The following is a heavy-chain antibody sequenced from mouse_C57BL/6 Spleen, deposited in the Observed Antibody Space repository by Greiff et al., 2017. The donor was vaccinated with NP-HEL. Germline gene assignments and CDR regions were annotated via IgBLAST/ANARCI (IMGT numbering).Heavy chain of an antibody. Sequence: VQLQQPGAELVKPGASVKLSCKASGYTFTSYWMHWVKQRPGRGLEWIGRIDPNSGGTKYNEKFKSKATLTVDEPSSTAYMQLSSLTSEDSAVYYCARSQGQLRLRYYFDYWGQGTTLTVSS. CDR1: GYTFTSYW. J-gene: IGHJ2*01. CDR3: ARSQGQLRLRYYFDY. V-gene: IGHV1-72*01. D-gene: IGHD3-2*02. CDR2: IDPNSGGT.